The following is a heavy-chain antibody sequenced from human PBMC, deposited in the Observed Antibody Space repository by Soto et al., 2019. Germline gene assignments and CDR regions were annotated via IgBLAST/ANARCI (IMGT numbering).Heavy chain of an antibody. CDR2: ISAYNGNT. J-gene: IGHJ3*02. Sequence: HVQLVQSGAEVKKPGASVKVSCKASGYTFTSYGISWVRQAPGQGLEWMGWISAYNGNTNYAQKLQGRVTITADTSTSTAYMELRSLRSDDTAVYYCARDEGYYDSSGYYFADAFDIWGQGTMVTVSS. CDR3: ARDEGYYDSSGYYFADAFDI. D-gene: IGHD3-22*01. CDR1: GYTFTSYG. V-gene: IGHV1-18*01.